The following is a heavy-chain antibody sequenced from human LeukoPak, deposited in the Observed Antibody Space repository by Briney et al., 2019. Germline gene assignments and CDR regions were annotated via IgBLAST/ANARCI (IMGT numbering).Heavy chain of an antibody. CDR3: AKDSRIGRIAAAGTSVYFDY. CDR2: ISSSSSTI. CDR1: GFTFSSYR. D-gene: IGHD6-13*01. J-gene: IGHJ4*02. Sequence: GGSLRLSCAAPGFTFSSYRMNWVRQAPGKGLEWVSYISSSSSTIYYADSVKGRFTISRDNAKNSLYLQMNSLRAEDTALYYCAKDSRIGRIAAAGTSVYFDYWGQGTLVTVSS. V-gene: IGHV3-48*04.